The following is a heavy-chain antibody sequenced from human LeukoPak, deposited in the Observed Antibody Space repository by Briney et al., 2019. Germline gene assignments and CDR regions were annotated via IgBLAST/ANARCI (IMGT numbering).Heavy chain of an antibody. V-gene: IGHV4-59*11. Sequence: SETLSLTCTVSGGSITSHHWSWIRQPPGKGLEWIGNVYYSGTTIYNPSLKSRVTISVDTAKNQFSLRLSSVTAADAAVYYCASDSSGYHWFDYWGQETLVTVSS. J-gene: IGHJ4*02. D-gene: IGHD3-22*01. CDR3: ASDSSGYHWFDY. CDR2: VYYSGTT. CDR1: GGSITSHH.